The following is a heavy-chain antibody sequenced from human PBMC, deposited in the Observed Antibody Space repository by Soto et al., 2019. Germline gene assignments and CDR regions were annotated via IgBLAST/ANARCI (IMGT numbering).Heavy chain of an antibody. CDR1: GYTFTSYA. CDR2: INAGNGNT. J-gene: IGHJ4*02. CDR3: ARGIVVVPAPMVDY. Sequence: GASVKVSCKASGYTFTSYAMHWVHQAPGQRLEWMGWINAGNGNTKYSQKFQGRVTITRDTSASTAYMELSSLRSEDTAVYYCARGIVVVPAPMVDYWGKGTLVPVSS. V-gene: IGHV1-3*01. D-gene: IGHD2-2*01.